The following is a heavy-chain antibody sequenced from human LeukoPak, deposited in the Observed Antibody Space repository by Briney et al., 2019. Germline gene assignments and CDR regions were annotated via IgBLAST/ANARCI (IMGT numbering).Heavy chain of an antibody. J-gene: IGHJ4*02. D-gene: IGHD3-22*01. CDR2: IRYDGINK. Sequence: PGGSLRLSCAASGLTFSIYGMHWVRQAPGKGLEWVAFIRYDGINKNYADSVKGRFTISRDNSKNTLYLQMNSLRPEDTAVYYCAKDQYYEQYYFDYWGQGTPVTVSS. V-gene: IGHV3-30*02. CDR1: GLTFSIYG. CDR3: AKDQYYEQYYFDY.